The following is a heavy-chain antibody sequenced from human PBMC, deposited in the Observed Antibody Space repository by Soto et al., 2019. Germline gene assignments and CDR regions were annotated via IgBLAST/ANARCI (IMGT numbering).Heavy chain of an antibody. D-gene: IGHD3-10*01. CDR3: AREARITMVRGVLAYYYYYGMDV. CDR2: IYYSGST. V-gene: IGHV4-59*01. CDR1: GGSISSYY. J-gene: IGHJ6*02. Sequence: QVQLQESGPGLVKPSETLSLTCTVSGGSISSYYWSWIRQPPGKGLEWIGYIYYSGSTNYNPSLKSRGTISVDTSKNQVPLKLSSVTAADTAVYYCAREARITMVRGVLAYYYYYGMDVWGQGTTVTVSS.